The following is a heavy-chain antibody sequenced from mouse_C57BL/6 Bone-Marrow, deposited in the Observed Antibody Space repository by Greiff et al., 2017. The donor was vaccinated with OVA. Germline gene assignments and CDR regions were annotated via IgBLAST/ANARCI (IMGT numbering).Heavy chain of an antibody. CDR1: GYTFTDYY. CDR3: ARYGSSLWYFDV. D-gene: IGHD1-1*01. Sequence: EVQLQQSGPVLVKPGASVKMSCKASGYTFTDYYMNWVKQSHGKSLEWIGVINPYNGGTSYNQKFKGKATLTVDKSSSTAYMELNSLTSEDSAVYYCARYGSSLWYFDVWGTGTTVTVSS. CDR2: INPYNGGT. V-gene: IGHV1-19*01. J-gene: IGHJ1*03.